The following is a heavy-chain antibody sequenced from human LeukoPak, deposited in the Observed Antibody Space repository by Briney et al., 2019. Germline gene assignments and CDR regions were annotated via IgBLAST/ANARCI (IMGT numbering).Heavy chain of an antibody. V-gene: IGHV3-74*01. CDR1: GFTFSRYW. CDR3: ATGNYYDSRGYYTFGY. Sequence: GGSLRLSCAASGFTFSRYWMHWVRQVPVKGLVWVSLINGDGSTTSYADFVKGRFTISRDNAKNTLSLQVNSLRAEDTAVYYCATGNYYDSRGYYTFGYWSQGTLVTVSS. D-gene: IGHD3-22*01. J-gene: IGHJ4*02. CDR2: INGDGSTT.